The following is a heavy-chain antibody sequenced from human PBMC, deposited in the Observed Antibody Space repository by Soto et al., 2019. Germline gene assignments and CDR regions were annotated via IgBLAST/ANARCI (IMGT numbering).Heavy chain of an antibody. CDR1: GFTFSSYG. V-gene: IGHV3-30*18. J-gene: IGHJ4*02. Sequence: PGGSLRLSCAGYGFTFSSYGIHWVRQAPGKGLEWVALISYDGGNEKYTESVKDRFTISRDDSHNVAYLQRSSLRTEDTAMYYCAKGRYSGTYPTDFDYWGQGSLVTVSS. CDR2: ISYDGGNE. CDR3: AKGRYSGTYPTDFDY. D-gene: IGHD1-26*01.